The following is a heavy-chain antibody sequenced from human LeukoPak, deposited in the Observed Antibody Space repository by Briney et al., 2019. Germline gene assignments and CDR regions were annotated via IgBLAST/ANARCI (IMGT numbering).Heavy chain of an antibody. CDR2: IYSGGST. J-gene: IGHJ6*02. CDR1: GFTVSSNY. Sequence: PGGSLRLSCAASGFTVSSNYMSWVRQAPGKGLEWVSVIYSGGSTCYADSVKGRFTISRDNSKNTLYLQMNSLRAEDTAVYYCASLNDSSGYYYYYYYGMDVWGQGTTVTVSS. CDR3: ASLNDSSGYYYYYYYGMDV. V-gene: IGHV3-66*01. D-gene: IGHD3-22*01.